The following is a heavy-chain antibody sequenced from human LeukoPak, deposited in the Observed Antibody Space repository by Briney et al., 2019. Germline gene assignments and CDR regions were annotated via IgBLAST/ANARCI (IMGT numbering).Heavy chain of an antibody. V-gene: IGHV4-39*01. CDR2: IYYSGST. D-gene: IGHD6-19*01. CDR3: ARQRIAVADAFDI. Sequence: SETLSLTCTVSGGSISSSSYYWGWIRQPPGKGLEWIGNIYYSGSTYYNPSLRSRVTISVDTSKRQFSLRLSSVTAADTAVYYCARQRIAVADAFDIWGQGTMVTVSS. CDR1: GGSISSSSYY. J-gene: IGHJ3*02.